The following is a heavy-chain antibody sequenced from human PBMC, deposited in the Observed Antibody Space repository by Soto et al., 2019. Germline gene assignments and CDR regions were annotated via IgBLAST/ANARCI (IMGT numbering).Heavy chain of an antibody. V-gene: IGHV3-9*01. D-gene: IGHD6-19*01. J-gene: IGHJ3*02. CDR2: ISWNSGSI. Sequence: EVQLVESGGGLVQPGRSLRLSCAASGFTFDDYAMHWVRQAPGKGLEWVSGISWNSGSIGYADSVKGRFTISRDNAKNSLYLQMNSLRAEDTALYYCAKGVAGTWDDAFDIWGQGTMVTVSS. CDR3: AKGVAGTWDDAFDI. CDR1: GFTFDDYA.